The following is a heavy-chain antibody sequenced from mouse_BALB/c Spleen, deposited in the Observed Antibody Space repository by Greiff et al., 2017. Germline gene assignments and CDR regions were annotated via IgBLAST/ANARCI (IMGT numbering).Heavy chain of an antibody. J-gene: IGHJ4*01. CDR3: AREYYGSSMDY. V-gene: IGHV14-3*02. CDR2: IDPANGNT. CDR1: GFNIKDTY. D-gene: IGHD1-1*01. Sequence: EVKLMESGAELVKPGASVKLSCTASGFNIKDTYMHWVKQRPEQGLEWIGRIDPANGNTKYDPKFQGKATITADTSSNTAYLQLSSLTSEDTAVYYCAREYYGSSMDYWGQGTSVTVSS.